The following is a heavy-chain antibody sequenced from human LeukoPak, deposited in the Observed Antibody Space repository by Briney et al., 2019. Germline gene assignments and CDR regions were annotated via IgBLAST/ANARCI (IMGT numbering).Heavy chain of an antibody. CDR3: AKGGAQYCSGGSCYRTYYFDS. D-gene: IGHD2-15*01. Sequence: GGSLRLSCAASGFTFSTFAMIWVRQPPGKGLEWVSSIFPSGGEIHYADSVRGRFTISRDNSKSTLSLQMNSLRAEDTAIYYCAKGGAQYCSGGSCYRTYYFDSWGQGTLVTVSS. V-gene: IGHV3-23*01. CDR2: IFPSGGEI. J-gene: IGHJ4*02. CDR1: GFTFSTFA.